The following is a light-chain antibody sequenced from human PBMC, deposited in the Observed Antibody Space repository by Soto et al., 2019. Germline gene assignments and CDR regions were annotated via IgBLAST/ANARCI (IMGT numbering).Light chain of an antibody. CDR1: QSVSSNY. V-gene: IGKV3-20*01. CDR3: QQYGSSPTWT. CDR2: GAS. J-gene: IGKJ1*01. Sequence: ESVLTQSPGTLSLSPVERATLSFRASQSVSSNYLAWYQQKPGQAPRLLIYGASTRATGIPDRFSGSGSGTDFTLTISRLEPEDSAVYYCQQYGSSPTWTFGQGTKWIS.